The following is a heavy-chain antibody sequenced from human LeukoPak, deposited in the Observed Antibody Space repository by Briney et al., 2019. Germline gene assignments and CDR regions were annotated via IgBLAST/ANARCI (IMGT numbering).Heavy chain of an antibody. CDR2: INPNSGGT. J-gene: IGHJ4*02. V-gene: IGHV1-2*02. CDR1: GYTFTGYY. Sequence: ATVTVSCKASGYTFTGYYMHWVRQAPGQGLEWMGWINPNSGGTNYAQKFQGRGTMTRDTSISTAYMELSRLRSDDTAVYYCARAKTTVTTWDYWGQGTLVTVSS. CDR3: ARAKTTVTTWDY. D-gene: IGHD4-17*01.